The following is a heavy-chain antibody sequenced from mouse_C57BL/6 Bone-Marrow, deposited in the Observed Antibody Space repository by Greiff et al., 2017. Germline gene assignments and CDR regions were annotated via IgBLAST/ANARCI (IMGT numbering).Heavy chain of an antibody. Sequence: EVQLQQSGAELVKPGASVKLSCTASGFTITDYYMHWVQQRTEQGLEWIGRIDPADGETKYAPKFQGTATITADTSSTTAYLQRSSLTSEDTDVYYCAFYYYGSHDYWGQGTTLTVSS. D-gene: IGHD1-1*01. CDR3: AFYYYGSHDY. CDR1: GFTITDYY. J-gene: IGHJ2*01. CDR2: IDPADGET. V-gene: IGHV14-2*01.